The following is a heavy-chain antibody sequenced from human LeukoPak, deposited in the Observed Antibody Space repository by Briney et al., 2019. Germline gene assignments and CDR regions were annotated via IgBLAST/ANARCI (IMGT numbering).Heavy chain of an antibody. D-gene: IGHD3-10*01. Sequence: ASVKVSCKASGYTFTGYYMHWVRQAPGQGLEWMGWINPNSGGTNYAQKFQGRVTMTRDTSIGTAYMELSSLRSEDTAMYYCARGTKPSDYWGQGTLVTVSS. CDR2: INPNSGGT. J-gene: IGHJ4*02. V-gene: IGHV1-2*02. CDR3: ARGTKPSDY. CDR1: GYTFTGYY.